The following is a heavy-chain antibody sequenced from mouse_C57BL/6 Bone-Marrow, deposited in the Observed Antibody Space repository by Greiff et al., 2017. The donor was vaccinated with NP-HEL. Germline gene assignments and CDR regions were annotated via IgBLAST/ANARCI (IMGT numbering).Heavy chain of an antibody. J-gene: IGHJ3*01. CDR2: IHPNSGST. Sequence: QVQLQQPGAELVKPGASVKLSCKASGYTFTSYWMHWVKQRPGQGLEWIGMIHPNSGSTNYNEKFKSKATLTVDKSSSTAYMQLSSLTSEDSAVYYSARGPLRRAWFAYWGQGTLVTVSA. CDR1: GYTFTSYW. CDR3: ARGPLRRAWFAY. V-gene: IGHV1-64*01. D-gene: IGHD2-4*01.